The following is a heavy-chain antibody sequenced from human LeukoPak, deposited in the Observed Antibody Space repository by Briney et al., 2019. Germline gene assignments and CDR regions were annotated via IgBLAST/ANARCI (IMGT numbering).Heavy chain of an antibody. J-gene: IGHJ4*02. CDR3: AIRTPVDIVATLGERVKKGLDY. CDR2: MNPNSGNT. Sequence: ASVKVSCKASGYTFASYDINWLRQATGQGLEWMGWMNPNSGNTGYSQKFQGRVTMTRNTSMSTAYMELSSLRSEDTAVYYCAIRTPVDIVATLGERVKKGLDYWGQGTLVTVSS. V-gene: IGHV1-8*01. D-gene: IGHD5-12*01. CDR1: GYTFASYD.